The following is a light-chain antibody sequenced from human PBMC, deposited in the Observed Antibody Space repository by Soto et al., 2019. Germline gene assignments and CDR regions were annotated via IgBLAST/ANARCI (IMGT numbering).Light chain of an antibody. Sequence: TLASSPGGRGSLFCRAGPTGSSSYVAWYQQKPGQAPRLLIYGASSRATGVPARFSGSGSGTEFTLTISCLQPEDFAVYYCQLYGFLPLPSCGGAKVDIK. CDR1: PTGSSSY. CDR2: GAS. CDR3: QLYGFLPLP. V-gene: IGKV3-20*02. J-gene: IGKJ4*01.